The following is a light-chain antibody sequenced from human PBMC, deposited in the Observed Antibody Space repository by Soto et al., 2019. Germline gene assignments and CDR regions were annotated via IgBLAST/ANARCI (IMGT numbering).Light chain of an antibody. V-gene: IGKV3-20*01. Sequence: EIVLTQSPFTLSLSPGESATLSCRASQSISSSKLAWYQQNPCQAPRLLLFGVSNRATGIPARFSGSGSGTEFSLTISSLQSEDFAVYYCQQYGSSPWTFGQGTKWIS. CDR2: GVS. CDR3: QQYGSSPWT. CDR1: QSISSSK. J-gene: IGKJ1*01.